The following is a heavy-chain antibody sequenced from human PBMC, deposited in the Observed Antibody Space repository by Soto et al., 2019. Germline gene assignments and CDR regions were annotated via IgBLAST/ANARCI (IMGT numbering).Heavy chain of an antibody. CDR3: ARDRSTVEFDY. CDR2: INAGNGNT. J-gene: IGHJ4*02. D-gene: IGHD4-17*01. V-gene: IGHV1-3*01. Sequence: ASVKVSCKASGYTFTSYAMHWVRQAPGQRLEWMGWINAGNGNTKYSQKFQGRVTITRDTSASTAYMELSSLRTEDTAVYYCARDRSTVEFDYWGQGTLVTVSS. CDR1: GYTFTSYA.